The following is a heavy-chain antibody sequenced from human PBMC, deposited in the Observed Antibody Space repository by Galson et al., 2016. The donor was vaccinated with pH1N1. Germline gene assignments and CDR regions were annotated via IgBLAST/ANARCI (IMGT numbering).Heavy chain of an antibody. CDR2: ISGRGERT. J-gene: IGHJ4*02. V-gene: IGHV3-23*01. D-gene: IGHD4-17*01. Sequence: SLRLSCAASGFTFSSYAMSWVRQAPGKGLEWVSAISGRGERTYHSDSVQGHLTISRDNSKNTLYLQMNSLRTEDTAVYYCAKDLSSDYGDYGLDYWGQGTLVTVSS. CDR3: AKDLSSDYGDYGLDY. CDR1: GFTFSSYA.